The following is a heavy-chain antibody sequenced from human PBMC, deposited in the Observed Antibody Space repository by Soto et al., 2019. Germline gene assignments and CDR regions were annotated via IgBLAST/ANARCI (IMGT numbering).Heavy chain of an antibody. Sequence: GGSLRLSCAASGFTFSSYAMHWVRQAPGKGLEWVAVISYDGSNKYYADSVKGRFTISRDNSKNTLYLQMNSLRAEDTAVYYCARERPDQTGDRAYYFDYWGQGTLVTVSS. V-gene: IGHV3-30*04. J-gene: IGHJ4*02. CDR3: ARERPDQTGDRAYYFDY. CDR2: ISYDGSNK. CDR1: GFTFSSYA. D-gene: IGHD7-27*01.